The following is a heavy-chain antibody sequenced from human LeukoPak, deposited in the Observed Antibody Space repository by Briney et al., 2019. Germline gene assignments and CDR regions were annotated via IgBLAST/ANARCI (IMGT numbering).Heavy chain of an antibody. CDR1: GLTFSSYA. CDR2: ISGSGDKT. V-gene: IGHV3-23*01. CDR3: AKVVSSALDH. D-gene: IGHD6-19*01. J-gene: IGHJ4*02. Sequence: GGSLRLSCAASGLTFSSYAMGWVRQAPGKGLEWVSAISGSGDKTYYADSMKGRFTISRDNSKNTVYLQMKSLRDEETDVYYCAKVVSSALDHWGQGTLVTVSS.